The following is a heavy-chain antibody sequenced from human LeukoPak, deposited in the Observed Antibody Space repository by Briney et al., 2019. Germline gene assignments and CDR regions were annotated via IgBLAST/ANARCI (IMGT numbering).Heavy chain of an antibody. V-gene: IGHV3-15*01. CDR3: TWPGPHFDY. Sequence: GGSPRLSCAASGFTFTNAWMRWVRQAPGKGLEWVGRIKSKIDGGTTNYAAPVEGRFTISRDDSKDTLFLQMSSLKIEDTGVYYCTWPGPHFDYWGQGTLVTVSS. CDR1: GFTFTNAW. J-gene: IGHJ4*02. CDR2: IKSKIDGGTT.